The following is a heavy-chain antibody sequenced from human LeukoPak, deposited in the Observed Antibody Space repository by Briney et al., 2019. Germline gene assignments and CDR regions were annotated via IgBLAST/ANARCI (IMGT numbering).Heavy chain of an antibody. CDR3: ARELTTGEWVTGNDAFDI. CDR1: GGSISSYY. D-gene: IGHD4-17*01. CDR2: IYYSGTT. J-gene: IGHJ3*02. V-gene: IGHV4-59*01. Sequence: PSETLSLTCTVSGGSISSYYWTWIRQPPGKGLEWIGYIYYSGTTYYNPSLKSRVTISLDTSKNKFSLNLTSVNVADTAVYYCARELTTGEWVTGNDAFDIWGQGTMVTVSS.